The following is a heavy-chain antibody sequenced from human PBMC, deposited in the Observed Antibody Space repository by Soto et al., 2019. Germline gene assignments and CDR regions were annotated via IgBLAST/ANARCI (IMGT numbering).Heavy chain of an antibody. J-gene: IGHJ4*02. CDR2: ISADNGNT. D-gene: IGHD6-19*01. CDR3: ARGSRVAGPVCDF. Sequence: GASVKVSCKASGYTFNRYGINWVRQAPGQRLERMGWISADNGNTNYAQSLQGRVTMTADTSTSTAYMELRSLSSDDTAVYYCARGSRVAGPVCDFWGQGTRVTVSS. V-gene: IGHV1-18*01. CDR1: GYTFNRYG.